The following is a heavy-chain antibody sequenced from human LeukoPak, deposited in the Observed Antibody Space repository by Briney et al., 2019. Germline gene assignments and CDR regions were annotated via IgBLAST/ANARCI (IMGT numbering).Heavy chain of an antibody. CDR2: ISAHNGNT. Sequence: ASVKVSCKASGYSFTNYGISWVRQAPGQGLEWMGWISAHNGNTNYAQKLQGRVTMTTDTSTSTAYMELRTLRSDDTAVYYCARDENRRAFDIWGQGTMVTVSS. CDR1: GYSFTNYG. CDR3: ARDENRRAFDI. J-gene: IGHJ3*02. D-gene: IGHD2/OR15-2a*01. V-gene: IGHV1-18*01.